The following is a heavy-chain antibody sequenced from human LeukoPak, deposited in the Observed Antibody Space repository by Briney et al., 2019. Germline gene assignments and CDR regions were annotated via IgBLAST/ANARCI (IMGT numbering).Heavy chain of an antibody. Sequence: GGSLRLSCAASGFTFSNYAMSWVRQAPGKGLEWVSAIDPSSTYIYYADSVKGRFTISRDNAENSLYLQMNSLRAEDTAVYYCAKGGSGSIYWGQGTLVTVSS. D-gene: IGHD2-15*01. CDR2: IDPSSTYI. CDR1: GFTFSNYA. CDR3: AKGGSGSIY. J-gene: IGHJ4*02. V-gene: IGHV3-21*01.